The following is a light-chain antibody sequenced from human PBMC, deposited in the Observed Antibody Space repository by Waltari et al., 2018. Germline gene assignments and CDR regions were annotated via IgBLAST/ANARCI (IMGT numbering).Light chain of an antibody. CDR1: QSVLSSSNNKNY. V-gene: IGKV4-1*01. Sequence: DIVMTQSPDSLAVSLGERATSSCKSSQSVLSSSNNKNYLAWYQQNPGQPPKLLIYWASTRESGVPDRFSGSGSGTDFTLTITSLQAEDVAVYYCQQYSIYPITFGQGTRLEIK. CDR2: WAS. CDR3: QQYSIYPIT. J-gene: IGKJ5*01.